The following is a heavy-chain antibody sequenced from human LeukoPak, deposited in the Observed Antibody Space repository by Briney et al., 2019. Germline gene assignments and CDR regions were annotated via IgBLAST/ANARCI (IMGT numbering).Heavy chain of an antibody. CDR2: VNRDGSET. CDR1: GFALSSYW. CDR3: ARNNGMDV. V-gene: IGHV3-7*03. Sequence: GGSLRLSCAASGFALSSYWMTWVRQVPGRGPEWVANVNRDGSETYYLDSVKGRFTISKDNAKNSLYLQMNSLRAEDTALYHCARNNGMDVWGQGTTVTVSS. J-gene: IGHJ6*02.